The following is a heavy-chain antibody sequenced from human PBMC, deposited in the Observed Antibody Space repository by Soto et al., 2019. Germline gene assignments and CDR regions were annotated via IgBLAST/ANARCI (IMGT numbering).Heavy chain of an antibody. Sequence: TGGSLRLSCAASGFTFSSYEMNWVRQAPGKGLEWVSYISSSGSTIYYADSVKGRFTISRDNAKNSLYLQMNSLRAEDTAVYYCARVYYGSGSYYNYFDYWGQGTLVTVSS. CDR3: ARVYYGSGSYYNYFDY. V-gene: IGHV3-48*03. CDR1: GFTFSSYE. CDR2: ISSSGSTI. D-gene: IGHD3-10*01. J-gene: IGHJ4*02.